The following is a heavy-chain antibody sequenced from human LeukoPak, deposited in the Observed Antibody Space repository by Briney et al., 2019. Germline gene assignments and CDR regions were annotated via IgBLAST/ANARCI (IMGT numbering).Heavy chain of an antibody. D-gene: IGHD2-2*01. Sequence: PGGSLRLSCAASEFTFSIYAMNWVRQAPGKGLEWVSTISASGDILYYTDSVKGRFTISRDNSKSTLYLQMNSLRAEDTAIYYCAKVMVPAATDLYYFDYWGQGTLVTVSS. J-gene: IGHJ4*02. CDR1: EFTFSIYA. V-gene: IGHV3-23*01. CDR2: ISASGDIL. CDR3: AKVMVPAATDLYYFDY.